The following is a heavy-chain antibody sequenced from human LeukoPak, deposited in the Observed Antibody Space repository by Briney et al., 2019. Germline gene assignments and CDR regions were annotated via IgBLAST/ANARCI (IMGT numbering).Heavy chain of an antibody. CDR2: IWYDGSNK. Sequence: GRSLRLSCAASGFTFSSYGMHWVRQAPGKGLEWVAVIWYDGSNKYYADSVKGRFTISRVNSKNTLYLQMNSLRAEDTAVYYCARDRVRSIVTSRYYGMDVWGQGTTVTVSS. CDR1: GFTFSSYG. D-gene: IGHD2/OR15-2a*01. J-gene: IGHJ6*02. CDR3: ARDRVRSIVTSRYYGMDV. V-gene: IGHV3-33*01.